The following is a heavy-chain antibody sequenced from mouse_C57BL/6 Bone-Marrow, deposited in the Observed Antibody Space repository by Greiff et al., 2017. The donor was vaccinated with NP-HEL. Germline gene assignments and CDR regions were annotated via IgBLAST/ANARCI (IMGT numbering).Heavy chain of an antibody. CDR2: INPGSGGT. D-gene: IGHD2-5*01. Sequence: QVQLKQSGAELVRPGTSVKVSCKASGYAFTNYLIEWVKQRPGQGLEWIGVINPGSGGTNYNEKFKGRATLTAAKSSRTAYMQLSSLTSEDSAVYFCARLGYSNPWFAYWGQGTLVTVSA. CDR1: GYAFTNYL. V-gene: IGHV1-54*01. J-gene: IGHJ3*01. CDR3: ARLGYSNPWFAY.